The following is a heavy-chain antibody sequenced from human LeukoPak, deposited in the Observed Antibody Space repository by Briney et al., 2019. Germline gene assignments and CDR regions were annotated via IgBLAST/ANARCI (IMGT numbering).Heavy chain of an antibody. Sequence: ASLKVSCKASGYTFTSYGISWVRHAPGQGLEWRGWISAYNGNTNYAQKLQGRVTMTTDTSTSTAYMALRSLRSDDTAVYYGARGGMVRSKLFAPWGQGTLVTVSS. V-gene: IGHV1-18*01. D-gene: IGHD3-10*01. CDR3: ARGGMVRSKLFAP. J-gene: IGHJ5*02. CDR1: GYTFTSYG. CDR2: ISAYNGNT.